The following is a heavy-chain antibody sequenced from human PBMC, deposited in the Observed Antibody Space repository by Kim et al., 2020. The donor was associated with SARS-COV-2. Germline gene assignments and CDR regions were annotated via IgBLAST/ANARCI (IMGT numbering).Heavy chain of an antibody. Sequence: SETLSLTCTVSGGSISSDFWGWIGQPAGKGLEWIGRIYSSGTTNYNPSLKSRLTMSVDTSKNQFSLKLSSVTAADTAVYYCARQEIADRLYGMDVWGQGTTVTVSS. V-gene: IGHV4-4*07. CDR1: GGSISSDF. CDR2: IYSSGTT. D-gene: IGHD6-6*01. CDR3: ARQEIADRLYGMDV. J-gene: IGHJ6*02.